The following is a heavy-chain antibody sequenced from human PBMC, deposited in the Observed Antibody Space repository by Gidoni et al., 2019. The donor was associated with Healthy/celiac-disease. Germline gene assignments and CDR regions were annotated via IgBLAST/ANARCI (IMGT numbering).Heavy chain of an antibody. V-gene: IGHV3-11*01. CDR1: GFTFSDYY. CDR2: NSSSGSTI. J-gene: IGHJ6*02. CDR3: ASGISRQEMATIGDYYYGMDV. Sequence: QVQLVESGGGLVKPGGSLRLSCAASGFTFSDYYWSWIRPAPGKGLELVSYNSSSGSTIYYADSVKGRFTISRDNAKNSLYLQMNSLRAEDTAVYYCASGISRQEMATIGDYYYGMDVWGQGTTVTVSS. D-gene: IGHD5-12*01.